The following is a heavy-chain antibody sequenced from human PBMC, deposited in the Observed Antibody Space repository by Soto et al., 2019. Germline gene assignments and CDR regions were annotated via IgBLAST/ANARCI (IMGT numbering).Heavy chain of an antibody. J-gene: IGHJ5*02. CDR2: MNPNSGNT. V-gene: IGHV1-8*01. CDR3: ARGGYRSGGSCYVGWWFDP. D-gene: IGHD2-15*01. Sequence: GAPEKVSSQASGYTFPSYYMKWVRQAQGQRREWMGWMNPNSGNTGYAQKFQGRVTMTRNTSISTAYMELSSLRSEDTAVYYCARGGYRSGGSCYVGWWFDPWGQGTLVTVSS. CDR1: GYTFPSYY.